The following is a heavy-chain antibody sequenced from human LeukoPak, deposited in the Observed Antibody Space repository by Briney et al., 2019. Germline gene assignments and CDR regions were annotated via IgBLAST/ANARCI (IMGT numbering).Heavy chain of an antibody. J-gene: IGHJ4*02. Sequence: GASVKVSCKASGYTFTSYGISWVRQAPGQGLEWMGWISAHNGNINYAQKLQGRVTMTKDTSTNTAYMELRSLTSDDTAAYYCARDGYFDCWGQGTLVTVSS. CDR3: ARDGYFDC. V-gene: IGHV1-18*01. CDR2: ISAHNGNI. CDR1: GYTFTSYG.